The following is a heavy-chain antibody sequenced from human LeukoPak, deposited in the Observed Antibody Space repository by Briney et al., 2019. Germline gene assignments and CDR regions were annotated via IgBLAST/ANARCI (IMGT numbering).Heavy chain of an antibody. V-gene: IGHV3-23*01. CDR2: ISGSGGST. CDR1: GFTFSSYA. CDR3: AKDRVPYGATRIDY. Sequence: GGSLRLSCAATGFTFSSYAMSWVRQAPGKGLEWVSAISGSGGSTYYADSVKGRFTISRDNSKNTLYLQMNSLRAEDTAVYYCAKDRVPYGATRIDYWGQGTLVTVSS. J-gene: IGHJ4*02. D-gene: IGHD4-17*01.